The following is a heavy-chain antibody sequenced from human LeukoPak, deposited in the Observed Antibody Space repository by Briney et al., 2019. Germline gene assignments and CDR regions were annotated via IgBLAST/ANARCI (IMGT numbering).Heavy chain of an antibody. Sequence: ASVKVSCKASGYTFTGYFMHWVRQAPGQGLEWMGWINPDSGDTNYAQKFQGRVTLTRDTSITTAYMDLSRLTSDDTAVYYCARVQFSWNDVDAFDIWGQGTVVTVS. CDR1: GYTFTGYF. CDR2: INPDSGDT. D-gene: IGHD1-1*01. CDR3: ARVQFSWNDVDAFDI. V-gene: IGHV1-2*02. J-gene: IGHJ3*02.